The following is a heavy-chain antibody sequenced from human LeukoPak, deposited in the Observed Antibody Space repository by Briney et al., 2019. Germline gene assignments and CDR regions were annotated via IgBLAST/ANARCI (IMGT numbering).Heavy chain of an antibody. J-gene: IGHJ6*02. D-gene: IGHD3-3*01. CDR2: INHSGST. CDR3: ARLRFLEWLLSRYYYGMDV. V-gene: IGHV4-34*01. Sequence: SETLSLTCTVSGGSISSYYWSWIRQPPGKGLEWIGEINHSGSTNYNPSLKSRVTISVDTSKNQFSLKLSSVTAADTAVYYCARLRFLEWLLSRYYYGMDVWGQGTTVTVSS. CDR1: GGSISSYY.